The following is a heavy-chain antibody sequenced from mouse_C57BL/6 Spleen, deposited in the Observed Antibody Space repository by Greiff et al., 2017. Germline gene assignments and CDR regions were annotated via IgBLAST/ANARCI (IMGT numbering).Heavy chain of an antibody. V-gene: IGHV1-47*01. J-gene: IGHJ3*01. Sequence: QVQLQQSGAELVKPGASVKMSCKASGYTFTTYPIEWMKQNHGKSLEWIGNFHPYNDDIKYNEKFKGKATLTVEKSSSTAYLELSRLTSDDSAVYYCASGYGSGYGAWFAYWGQGPLVTVSA. D-gene: IGHD1-1*01. CDR2: FHPYNDDI. CDR1: GYTFTTYP. CDR3: ASGYGSGYGAWFAY.